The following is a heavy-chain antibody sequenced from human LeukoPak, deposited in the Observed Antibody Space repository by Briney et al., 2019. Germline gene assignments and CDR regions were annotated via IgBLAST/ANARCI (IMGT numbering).Heavy chain of an antibody. CDR3: ARAMVVTAMIDY. CDR2: IYYSGST. V-gene: IGHV4-59*01. Sequence: SETLSLTCTVSGGSISSYYWSWIRQPPGKGLEWIGYIYYSGSTNYNPSLKSRVTISVDTSKNQFSLKLSSVTAADTAVYYCARAMVVTAMIDYWGQGTLVTVSS. J-gene: IGHJ4*02. CDR1: GGSISSYY. D-gene: IGHD2-21*02.